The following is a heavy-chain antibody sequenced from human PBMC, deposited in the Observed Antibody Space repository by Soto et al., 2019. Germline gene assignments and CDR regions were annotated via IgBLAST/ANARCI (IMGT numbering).Heavy chain of an antibody. Sequence: TSETLSLTCTVSGGSVSSGDYYWSWIRQPPGKGLEWIGYIYYSGSTYYNPSLKSRVTISVDTSKNQFSLKLSSVTAADTAVYYCAREVGYYDSSGYPSGYWGQGTLVTVS. D-gene: IGHD3-22*01. J-gene: IGHJ4*02. CDR2: IYYSGST. V-gene: IGHV4-30-4*01. CDR3: AREVGYYDSSGYPSGY. CDR1: GGSVSSGDYY.